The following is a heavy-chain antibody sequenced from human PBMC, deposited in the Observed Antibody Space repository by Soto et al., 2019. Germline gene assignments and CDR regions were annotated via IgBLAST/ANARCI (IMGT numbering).Heavy chain of an antibody. CDR1: GFTFSTFW. Sequence: EVQLVESGGGLVQPGGSLRLSCEASGFTFSTFWMHWVRQAPGKGLVWVSRINSDGSSTNYADSVKGRVTISRDNAKKMLYLQMNSLRAEDTAVYYCARDFEYWGQGTLVTVYS. CDR3: ARDFEY. V-gene: IGHV3-74*01. CDR2: INSDGSST. J-gene: IGHJ4*02.